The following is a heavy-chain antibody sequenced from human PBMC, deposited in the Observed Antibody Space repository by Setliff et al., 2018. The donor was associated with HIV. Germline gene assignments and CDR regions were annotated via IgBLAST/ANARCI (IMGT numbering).Heavy chain of an antibody. D-gene: IGHD5-18*01. J-gene: IGHJ4*02. Sequence: ASVKVSCKVSGYTFTSYGISWVRQAPGQGLEWMGWINVKNGNTDYAQKFQGRVTMTADTSTSTAYMELRSLRSDDTAVYYCARDSGYSYGYYFDYWGQGTLVTVSS. V-gene: IGHV1-18*04. CDR2: INVKNGNT. CDR1: GYTFTSYG. CDR3: ARDSGYSYGYYFDY.